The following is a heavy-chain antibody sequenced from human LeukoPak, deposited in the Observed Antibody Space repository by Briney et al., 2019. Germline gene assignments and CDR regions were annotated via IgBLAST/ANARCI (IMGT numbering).Heavy chain of an antibody. D-gene: IGHD2-21*02. J-gene: IGHJ4*02. CDR2: ISGSGGST. Sequence: PGRSLRLSCAASGFTFSSYAMSWVRQAPGKGLEWVSAISGSGGSTYYADSVKGRFTISRDNSKNTLYLQMNSLRAEDTAVYYCAKDWQYCGGDCYFFDYWGQGTLVTVSS. CDR3: AKDWQYCGGDCYFFDY. CDR1: GFTFSSYA. V-gene: IGHV3-23*01.